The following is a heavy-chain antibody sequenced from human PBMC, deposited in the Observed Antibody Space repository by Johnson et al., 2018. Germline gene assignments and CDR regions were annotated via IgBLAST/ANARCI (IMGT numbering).Heavy chain of an antibody. CDR2: ISYDGNNK. V-gene: IGHV3-30*18. Sequence: VQLVESGGGVVQPGRSLRVSCAASGFTFSSYGMHWVRQAPGKGLERVAVISYDGNNKYYVDSVRGRFTISRDNSKNTLYLQMNSLTTEDTAIYYCAKGPLHNGKTYSYMDVWGKGTTVTVSS. J-gene: IGHJ6*03. D-gene: IGHD2-8*01. CDR3: AKGPLHNGKTYSYMDV. CDR1: GFTFSSYG.